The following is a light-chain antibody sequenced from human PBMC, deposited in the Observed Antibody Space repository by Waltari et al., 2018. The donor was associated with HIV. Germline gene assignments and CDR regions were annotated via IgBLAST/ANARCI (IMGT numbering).Light chain of an antibody. CDR2: DDS. CDR1: NIGSKS. J-gene: IGLJ1*01. Sequence: SYVLTQPPSVSVAPGQTARITCGGNNIGSKSVNWYQQKPGQAPVLAVYDDSDRPSGIPERFSGSNSGNTATLTISRVEAGDEADYYCQVWDSSSDHYVFGTGTKVTVL. CDR3: QVWDSSSDHYV. V-gene: IGLV3-21*02.